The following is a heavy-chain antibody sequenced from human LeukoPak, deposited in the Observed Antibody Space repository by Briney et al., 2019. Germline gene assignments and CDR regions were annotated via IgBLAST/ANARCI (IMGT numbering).Heavy chain of an antibody. J-gene: IGHJ6*02. CDR1: GYTLTELS. D-gene: IGHD2-15*01. Sequence: ASVKVSCKVSGYTLTELSMHWVRQAPGKGLEWMGGFDPEDGETIYAQKFQGRVTMTEDTSTDTAYMELSSLRSEDTAVYYCARDPPYCSGGSCYGYYYGMDVWGQGTTVTVSS. CDR2: FDPEDGET. CDR3: ARDPPYCSGGSCYGYYYGMDV. V-gene: IGHV1-24*01.